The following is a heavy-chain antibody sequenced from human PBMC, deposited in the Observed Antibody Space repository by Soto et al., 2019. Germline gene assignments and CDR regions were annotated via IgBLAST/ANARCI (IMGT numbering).Heavy chain of an antibody. CDR3: ARDFIAAAGTYYYYGMDV. CDR2: IYYSGST. Sequence: SETLSLTCTVSGGSISSGGYYWSWIRQHPGEGLEWIGYIYYSGSTYYNPSLKSRVTISVDTSKNQFSLKLSSVTAADTAVYYCARDFIAAAGTYYYYGMDVWGQGTTVTVSS. V-gene: IGHV4-31*03. D-gene: IGHD6-13*01. CDR1: GGSISSGGYY. J-gene: IGHJ6*02.